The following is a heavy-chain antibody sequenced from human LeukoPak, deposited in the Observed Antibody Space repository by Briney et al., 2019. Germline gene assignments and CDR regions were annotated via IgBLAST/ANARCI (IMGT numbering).Heavy chain of an antibody. J-gene: IGHJ4*02. V-gene: IGHV3-21*01. CDR3: ARDYADDSSGLDQ. D-gene: IGHD3-22*01. CDR1: GFTFNNAW. CDR2: ISSSSSYI. Sequence: GGSLRLSCAASGFTFNNAWMNWVRQAPGKGLEWVSSISSSSSYIYYADSVKGRFTISRDNAKNSLYLQMNSLRAEDTAVYYCARDYADDSSGLDQWGQGTLVTVSS.